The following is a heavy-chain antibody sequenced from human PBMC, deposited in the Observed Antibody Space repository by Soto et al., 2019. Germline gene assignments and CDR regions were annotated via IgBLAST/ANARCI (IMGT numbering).Heavy chain of an antibody. CDR2: ISSSSSYI. D-gene: IGHD3-10*01. CDR1: GFTFSSYS. Sequence: PGGSLRLSCAASGFTFSSYSMNWVRQAPGKGLEWVSSISSSSSYIYYADSVKGRFTISRDNAKNSLYLQMNSLRAEDTAVYYCAREGVWFGELLPDYYGMDVWGQGTTVTVSS. V-gene: IGHV3-21*01. CDR3: AREGVWFGELLPDYYGMDV. J-gene: IGHJ6*02.